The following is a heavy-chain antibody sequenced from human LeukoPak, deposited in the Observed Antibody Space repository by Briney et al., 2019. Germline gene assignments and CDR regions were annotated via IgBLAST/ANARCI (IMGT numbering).Heavy chain of an antibody. CDR1: GFTFSSYT. CDR2: ISGSGGRT. J-gene: IGHJ4*02. Sequence: TGGSLRLSCAASGFTFSSYTMSWVRQAPGKGLEWVSAISGSGGRTYYADSVKGRFTISRDNSKNTLYLQMNSLRAEDTAVYYCAPGGPGYYFDYRGQGTLVTVSS. CDR3: APGGPGYYFDY. D-gene: IGHD3-10*01. V-gene: IGHV3-23*01.